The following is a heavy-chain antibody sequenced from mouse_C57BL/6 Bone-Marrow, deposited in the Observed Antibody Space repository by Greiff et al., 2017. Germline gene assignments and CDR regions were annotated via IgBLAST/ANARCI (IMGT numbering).Heavy chain of an antibody. J-gene: IGHJ2*01. CDR2: IRLKSDNYAT. V-gene: IGHV6-3*01. CDR3: TAMVTRDFDY. CDR1: GFTFSNYW. D-gene: IGHD2-2*01. Sequence: EVKLMESGGGLVQPGGSMKLSCVASGFTFSNYWMNWVRQSPEKGLEWVAQIRLKSDNYATHYAESVKGRFTISRDDSKSSVYLQMNNLRAEDTGIYYCTAMVTRDFDYWGQGTTLTVSS.